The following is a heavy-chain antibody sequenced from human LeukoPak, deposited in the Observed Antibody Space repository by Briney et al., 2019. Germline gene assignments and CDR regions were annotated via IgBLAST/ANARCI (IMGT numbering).Heavy chain of an antibody. D-gene: IGHD3-10*01. CDR2: IIPIFDSP. J-gene: IGHJ4*02. V-gene: IGHV1-69*05. Sequence: SVAVSCTASVRTFTHYAISWVRLAPGQGREWMGGIIPIFDSPTYGQKFQDRVTMTTDESTSTAYLELSSLTSDDTAVYYCARQVVAAGFDDWGQGTLVTVSS. CDR3: ARQVVAAGFDD. CDR1: VRTFTHYA.